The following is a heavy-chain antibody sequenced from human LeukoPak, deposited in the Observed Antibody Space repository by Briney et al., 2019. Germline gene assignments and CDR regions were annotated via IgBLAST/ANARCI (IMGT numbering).Heavy chain of an antibody. V-gene: IGHV3-23*01. Sequence: PSETLSLTCTVSGGSISSSSYYWGWIRQPPGKGLEWVSGINGNGASTYYSDSVKGRFTISRDNSKNTLYLQMSSLRAEDTAVYYCAKDQGYSYYYLDYWGQGTLVTVSS. CDR1: GGSISSSSYY. CDR2: INGNGAST. CDR3: AKDQGYSYYYLDY. D-gene: IGHD5-18*01. J-gene: IGHJ4*02.